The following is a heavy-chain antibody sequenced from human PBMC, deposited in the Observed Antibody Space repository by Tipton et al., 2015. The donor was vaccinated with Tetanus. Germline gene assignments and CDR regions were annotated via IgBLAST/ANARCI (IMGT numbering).Heavy chain of an antibody. D-gene: IGHD2-2*01. J-gene: IGHJ3*02. CDR2: FYYGGST. CDR1: GVSISNGSHY. V-gene: IGHV4-39*02. Sequence: TLSLTCTVSGVSISNGSHYWGWIRQSPGKGLEWIGSFYYGGSTYYNPSLESRVTISVDTSKNEFSLKLTSVTAADTSLYFCARDIYSNTRAFDIWGQGTMVTVSS. CDR3: ARDIYSNTRAFDI.